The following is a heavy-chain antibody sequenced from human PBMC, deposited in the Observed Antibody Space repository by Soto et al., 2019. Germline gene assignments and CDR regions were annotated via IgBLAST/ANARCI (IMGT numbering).Heavy chain of an antibody. J-gene: IGHJ4*02. CDR3: ARGWQQLIQPGVTDFDY. Sequence: GGSLRLSCAASGFTFSSYGMHWVRQAPGKGLEWVAVIWYDGSNKYYADSVKGRFTISRDNSKNTLYLQMNSLRAEDTAVYYCARGWQQLIQPGVTDFDYWGQGTLVTVSS. D-gene: IGHD6-13*01. V-gene: IGHV3-33*01. CDR1: GFTFSSYG. CDR2: IWYDGSNK.